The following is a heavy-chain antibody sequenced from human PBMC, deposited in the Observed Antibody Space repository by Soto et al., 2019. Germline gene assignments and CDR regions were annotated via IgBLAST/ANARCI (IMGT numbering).Heavy chain of an antibody. V-gene: IGHV3-30-3*01. CDR3: AIGAIFWTRGGMDV. D-gene: IGHD3-9*01. CDR1: GFTFSSYA. Sequence: PGGSLRLSCAASGFTFSSYAMHWVRQAPGKGLEWVAVISYDGSNKYYADSGKGRFTISRDNSKNTLYLQMNSLRAEDTAVYYCAIGAIFWTRGGMDVWGQGTTVTVSS. CDR2: ISYDGSNK. J-gene: IGHJ6*02.